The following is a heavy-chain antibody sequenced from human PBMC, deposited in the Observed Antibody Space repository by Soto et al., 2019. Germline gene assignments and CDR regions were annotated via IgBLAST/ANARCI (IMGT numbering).Heavy chain of an antibody. CDR3: ARGLSVTLFDN. CDR2: LYYSGST. V-gene: IGHV4-31*03. CDR1: GGSISTGGYY. Sequence: QVQLQESGPGLVKPSQTLSLTCTVSGGSISTGGYYWTWIRQHPGKGLEWIGYLYYSGSTYYNPSLESRVTISVDTSKNQFSLKLSSVTAADTAVYYCARGLSVTLFDNWGQGTLVTVSS. J-gene: IGHJ4*02. D-gene: IGHD4-17*01.